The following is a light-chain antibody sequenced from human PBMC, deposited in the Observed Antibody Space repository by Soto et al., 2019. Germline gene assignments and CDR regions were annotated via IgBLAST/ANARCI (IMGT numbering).Light chain of an antibody. J-gene: IGKJ5*01. Sequence: IQMTQSPSSLSASVGHRVTIACRASQSISNYLNWYQQRPGKAPKLLIYAAYSLQSGVTSRFSGSGSGTDFTLTISSLQPEDFVTYYCQQTYSTPITFGQGTRLEIK. CDR3: QQTYSTPIT. CDR2: AAY. V-gene: IGKV1-39*01. CDR1: QSISNY.